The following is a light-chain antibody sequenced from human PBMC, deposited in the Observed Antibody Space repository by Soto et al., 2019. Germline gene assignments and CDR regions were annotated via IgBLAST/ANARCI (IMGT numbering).Light chain of an antibody. Sequence: QSALTEPASMSGSPGQSITISCTGTSSDVGGYNYVSWYQRHPGKAPKLMIYDVSNRPSGVSNRFSGSKSGNTASLTISGLQADDEADYYCSSYTSRSTVVFGGGTKLTVL. CDR2: DVS. CDR1: SSDVGGYNY. V-gene: IGLV2-14*01. CDR3: SSYTSRSTVV. J-gene: IGLJ2*01.